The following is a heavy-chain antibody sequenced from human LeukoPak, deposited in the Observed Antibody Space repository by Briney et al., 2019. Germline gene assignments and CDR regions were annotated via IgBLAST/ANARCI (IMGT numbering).Heavy chain of an antibody. D-gene: IGHD6-13*01. CDR3: ARAAYTSSHVEQ. CDR2: IYYSGST. J-gene: IGHJ4*02. CDR1: GGSLSGYY. Sequence: ASETLSLTCSVSGGSLSGYYWSWIRQPPGKGLEWIGYIYYSGSTHYNPSLNTRVTISLDTSKNQLSLKLSSVTAADTAFYYCARAAYTSSHVEQWGQGTLVTVSS. V-gene: IGHV4-59*01.